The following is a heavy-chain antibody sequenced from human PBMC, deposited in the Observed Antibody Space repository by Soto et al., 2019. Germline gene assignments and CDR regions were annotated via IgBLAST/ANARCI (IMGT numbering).Heavy chain of an antibody. J-gene: IGHJ6*02. D-gene: IGHD3-22*01. CDR3: ARGYYYDGSGYLSYYYYGMDV. CDR2: IYYSGST. Sequence: PSETLSLTCTVSGGSISSSSYYWGWIRQPPGKGLEWIGSIYYSGSTYYNPSLKSRVTISVDTSKNQFSLKLSSVNAADTAVYYSARGYYYDGSGYLSYYYYGMDVWGQGTTVTVSS. CDR1: GGSISSSSYY. V-gene: IGHV4-39*01.